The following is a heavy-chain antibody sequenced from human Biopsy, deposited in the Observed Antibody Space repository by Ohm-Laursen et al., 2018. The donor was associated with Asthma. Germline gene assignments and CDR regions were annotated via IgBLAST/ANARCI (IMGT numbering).Heavy chain of an antibody. CDR3: ARGDSSNWSHYYFDY. CDR2: IYRGGTS. V-gene: IGHV3-53*01. J-gene: IGHJ4*02. CDR1: GFAVSRDY. Sequence: GSLRLSCSASGFAVSRDYMFWVRQAPGKGLEWVSVIYRGGTSHTADPVRGRFTISRDYSKNTLYLQMHSLRAEDTAVYYCARGDSSNWSHYYFDYWGQGTLVTVSS. D-gene: IGHD3-22*01.